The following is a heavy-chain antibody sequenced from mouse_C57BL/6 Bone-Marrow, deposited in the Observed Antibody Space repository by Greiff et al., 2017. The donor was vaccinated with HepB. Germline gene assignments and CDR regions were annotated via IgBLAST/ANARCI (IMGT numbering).Heavy chain of an antibody. J-gene: IGHJ2*01. Sequence: EVQLQQSGAELVRPGASVKLSCTASGFNIKDDYMHWVKQRPEQGLEWIGWIDPENGDTEYASKFQGKATITADTSSNTAYLQLSGLTSEDTAVYYCTSYSNDYWGQGTTLTVSS. D-gene: IGHD2-5*01. CDR3: TSYSNDY. CDR1: GFNIKDDY. CDR2: IDPENGDT. V-gene: IGHV14-4*01.